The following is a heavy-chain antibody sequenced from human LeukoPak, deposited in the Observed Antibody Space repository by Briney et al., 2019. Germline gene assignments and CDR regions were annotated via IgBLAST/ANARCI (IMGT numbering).Heavy chain of an antibody. D-gene: IGHD3-9*01. CDR2: ISWNSGSI. V-gene: IGHV3-9*01. CDR1: GFTFDDYA. CDR3: ARKTGYYIDY. Sequence: PGGSLRLSCAASGFTFDDYAMHWVRQAPGKGLEWVSGISWNSGSIGYADSVKGRFTISRDNSKNTLYLQMNSLRAEDTAVYYCARKTGYYIDYWGQGTLVTVSS. J-gene: IGHJ4*02.